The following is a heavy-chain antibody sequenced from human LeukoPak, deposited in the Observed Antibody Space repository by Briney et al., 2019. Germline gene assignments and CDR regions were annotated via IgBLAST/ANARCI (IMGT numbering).Heavy chain of an antibody. CDR1: GGSISSYY. CDR3: ARQGAMVVAATPYYFDY. V-gene: IGHV4-59*08. CDR2: IYYSGST. J-gene: IGHJ4*02. D-gene: IGHD2-15*01. Sequence: SETLSLTCTVSGGSISSYYWSWIRQPPGKGLEWIGYIYYSGSTNYNPSLKSRVTISVDTSKNQFSLKLSTVTAADTAVYYCARQGAMVVAATPYYFDYWGQGTLVTVSS.